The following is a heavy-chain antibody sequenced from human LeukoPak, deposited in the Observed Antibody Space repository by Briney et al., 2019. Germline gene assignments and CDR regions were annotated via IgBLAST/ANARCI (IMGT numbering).Heavy chain of an antibody. CDR3: AREEGFCRSTSCSAPFDY. J-gene: IGHJ4*02. D-gene: IGHD2-2*01. Sequence: ASVKVSCKASGYTFTGYYLHWVRQAPGQGLEWMGWINPNSGDTIYAQKFQGRVTMTRATSISTAYMELSRLRSDDTAVYYCAREEGFCRSTSCSAPFDYWGQGTLVTVSS. V-gene: IGHV1-2*02. CDR1: GYTFTGYY. CDR2: INPNSGDT.